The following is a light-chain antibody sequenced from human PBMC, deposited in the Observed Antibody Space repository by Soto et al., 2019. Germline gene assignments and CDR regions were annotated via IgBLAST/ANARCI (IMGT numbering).Light chain of an antibody. CDR1: SSSIGANT. J-gene: IGLJ2*01. CDR2: GHN. Sequence: QSALTQPPSASGTPGQRVTISCSGGSSSIGANTVNWYQQLPGTAPKLLIYGHNQRPSGVPDRFSGSKSGTSASLAISGLQSEDEAIYYCAVWDDSLNGRVFGGGTKLTVL. CDR3: AVWDDSLNGRV. V-gene: IGLV1-44*01.